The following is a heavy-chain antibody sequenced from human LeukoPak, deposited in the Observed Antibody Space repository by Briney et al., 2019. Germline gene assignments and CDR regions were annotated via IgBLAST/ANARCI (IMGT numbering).Heavy chain of an antibody. V-gene: IGHV3-30*03. J-gene: IGHJ4*02. CDR1: GFTFSSYG. Sequence: GGSLRLSCAASGFTFSSYGMHWVRQAPGKGLEWVAVISYDGTNKYYADSVKGRFTISRDNAKNSLYLQMNSLRAEDTAVYYCTRDPRRLDYWGQGTLVTVSS. CDR3: TRDPRRLDY. CDR2: ISYDGTNK.